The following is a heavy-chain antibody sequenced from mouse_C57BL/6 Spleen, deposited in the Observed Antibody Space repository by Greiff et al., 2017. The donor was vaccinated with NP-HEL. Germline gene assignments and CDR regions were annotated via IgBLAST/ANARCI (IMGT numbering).Heavy chain of an antibody. CDR1: GYTFTDYN. D-gene: IGHD1-1*01. V-gene: IGHV1-22*01. Sequence: EVQLQQSGPELVKPGASVKMSCKASGYTFTDYNMHWVKQSHGKSLEWIGYINPNNGGTSYNQKFKGKATLTVNKSSSTAYMELRSLTSEDSAVYYCARYYYGSSHLGAMDYWGQGTSVTVSS. CDR2: INPNNGGT. CDR3: ARYYYGSSHLGAMDY. J-gene: IGHJ4*01.